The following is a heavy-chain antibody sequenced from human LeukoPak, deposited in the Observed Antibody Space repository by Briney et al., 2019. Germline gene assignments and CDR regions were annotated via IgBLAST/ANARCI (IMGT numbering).Heavy chain of an antibody. V-gene: IGHV1-46*01. D-gene: IGHD3-22*01. CDR2: INPSGGST. J-gene: IGHJ5*02. CDR1: GYTFSSYY. Sequence: ASVKVSCKASGYTFSSYYMHWVRQAPGQGLEWMGIINPSGGSTSYAQKFQGRVTVTRGTSTSTVFMELSSLRSEDTAVYYCARGPPGRVYDSSKRGLFDPWGQGTLVTVSS. CDR3: ARGPPGRVYDSSKRGLFDP.